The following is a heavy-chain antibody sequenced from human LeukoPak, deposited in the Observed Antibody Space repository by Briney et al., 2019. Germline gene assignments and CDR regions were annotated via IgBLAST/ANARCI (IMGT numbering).Heavy chain of an antibody. V-gene: IGHV4-39*01. D-gene: IGHD3-22*01. Sequence: SETLSLTCTVSGGSISSSSYYWGWIRQPPGKGLEWIGSIYYSGSTCYNPSLKSRVTISVDTSKNQFSLKLSSVTAADTAVYYCARAWYYDSSGYYFDYWGQGTLVTVSS. CDR1: GGSISSSSYY. CDR2: IYYSGST. CDR3: ARAWYYDSSGYYFDY. J-gene: IGHJ4*02.